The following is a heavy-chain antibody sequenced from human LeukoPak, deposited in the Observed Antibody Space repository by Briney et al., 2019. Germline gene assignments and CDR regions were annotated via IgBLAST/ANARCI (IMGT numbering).Heavy chain of an antibody. CDR3: ARARGPLSVLRFLEWLTG. J-gene: IGHJ4*02. D-gene: IGHD3-3*01. V-gene: IGHV3-74*01. Sequence: GGSLRLSCAASGFTFSSYWMHWVRQAPGKGLVWVSRINSDGSSTSYADSVKGRFTISRDNAKNTLYLQMNSLRAEDTAVYYCARARGPLSVLRFLEWLTGWGQGTLVTVSS. CDR1: GFTFSSYW. CDR2: INSDGSST.